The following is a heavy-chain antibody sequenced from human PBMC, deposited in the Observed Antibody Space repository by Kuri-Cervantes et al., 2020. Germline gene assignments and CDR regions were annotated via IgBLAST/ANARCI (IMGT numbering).Heavy chain of an antibody. D-gene: IGHD6-13*01. J-gene: IGHJ4*02. CDR3: AREGGYSSSFDY. V-gene: IGHV1-24*01. Sequence: ASVKVSCKVSGYTLTELSMHWVRQAPGKGLEWMGGFDPEDGETIYAQKFQGRVTMTTDTSTSTVYMELSSLRSEDTAVYYCAREGGYSSSFDYWGQGTLVTVSS. CDR1: GYTLTELS. CDR2: FDPEDGET.